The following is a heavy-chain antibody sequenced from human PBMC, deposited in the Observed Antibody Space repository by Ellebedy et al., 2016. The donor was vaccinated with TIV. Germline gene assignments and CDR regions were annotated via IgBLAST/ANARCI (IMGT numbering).Heavy chain of an antibody. CDR2: ISYTGGSQ. V-gene: IGHV3-30-3*01. D-gene: IGHD1-26*01. J-gene: IGHJ4*02. CDR1: GFNFDTHF. CDR3: AGEVGPRQINS. Sequence: GGSLRLSCAASGFNFDTHFMSCVRQAPGKGLEWVATISYTGGSQNYADSVKGRFTISRDNSKDTLYLQMTSLRPEDTAVYYCAGEVGPRQINSWGQGTQVTVSS.